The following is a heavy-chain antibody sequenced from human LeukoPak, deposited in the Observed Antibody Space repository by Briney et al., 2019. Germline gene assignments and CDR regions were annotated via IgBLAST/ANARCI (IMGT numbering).Heavy chain of an antibody. CDR1: GFDFGNYA. J-gene: IGHJ4*02. V-gene: IGHV3-9*01. Sequence: GGSLRLSCAASGFDFGNYAMHWVRQAPGKGLQWVSGINWSSKMVAYAASVKGRFTISRDNAKNSLYLQMNSLTSEDTAFYFCAKGSLEMATVDFEFWGQGTLVTVSS. D-gene: IGHD5-24*01. CDR3: AKGSLEMATVDFEF. CDR2: INWSSKMV.